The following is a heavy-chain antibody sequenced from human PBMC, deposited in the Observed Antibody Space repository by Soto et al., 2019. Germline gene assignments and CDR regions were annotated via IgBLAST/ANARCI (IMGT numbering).Heavy chain of an antibody. CDR3: ASSVLVTSTMNYFDL. V-gene: IGHV5-51*01. Sequence: GESLKISCQASGYSFSNFWIAWVRQMPGEGLEWLGIIYPDDSDTRYSPSFLGQVTISADKSIKTTYLQWSSLKASDTAIYFCASSVLVTSTMNYFDLRREGTLVTVSS. CDR1: GYSFSNFW. J-gene: IGHJ4*02. CDR2: IYPDDSDT. D-gene: IGHD2-8*02.